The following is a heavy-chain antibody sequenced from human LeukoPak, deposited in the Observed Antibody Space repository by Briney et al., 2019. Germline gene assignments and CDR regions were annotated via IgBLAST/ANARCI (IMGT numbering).Heavy chain of an antibody. D-gene: IGHD1-26*01. Sequence: SETLSLTCVVSGGSISTGNWWTWIRQPPGKGLEWIGQIYYNGATNYNPSLESRVLISIDESKNQFSLKLTSVTAADTALYYCARSSFGGTYYGWFDPWGQGTPVTVSS. CDR3: ARSSFGGTYYGWFDP. CDR2: IYYNGAT. J-gene: IGHJ5*02. V-gene: IGHV4-4*02. CDR1: GGSISTGNW.